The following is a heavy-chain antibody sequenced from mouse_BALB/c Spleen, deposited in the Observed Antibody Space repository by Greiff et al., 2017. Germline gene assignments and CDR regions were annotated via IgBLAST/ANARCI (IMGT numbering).Heavy chain of an antibody. D-gene: IGHD2-1*01. V-gene: IGHV14-1*02. CDR1: GFNITDYY. CDR3: AREENYGNFRWYFDV. CDR2: IDPENGNT. Sequence: DVKLQESGAELVRPGALVKLSCKASGFNITDYYMHWVKQRPEQGLEWIGWIDPENGNTIYDPKFQGKASITADTSSNTAYLQLSSLTSEDTAVYYCAREENYGNFRWYFDVWGAGTTVTVSA. J-gene: IGHJ1*01.